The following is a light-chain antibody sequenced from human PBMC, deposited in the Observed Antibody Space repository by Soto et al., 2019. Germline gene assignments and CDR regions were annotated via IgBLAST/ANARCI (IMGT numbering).Light chain of an antibody. CDR2: DAS. CDR1: QSISSTY. V-gene: IGKV3-20*01. CDR3: QQYGGSPDT. J-gene: IGKJ5*01. Sequence: EIVLTQSPGTLSLSPGERATLSCRTSQSISSTYLAWYQQKPGRAPRVLIYDASTRATGVPDRFSGSGSGTDFTLTISRLEPEDFAVYYCQQYGGSPDTFGQGTRLAIK.